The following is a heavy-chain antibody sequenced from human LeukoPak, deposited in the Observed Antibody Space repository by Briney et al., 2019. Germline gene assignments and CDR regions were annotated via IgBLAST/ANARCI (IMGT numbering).Heavy chain of an antibody. CDR2: IKQDGSEK. CDR1: GFTFSSYW. J-gene: IGHJ3*02. Sequence: PGGSLRLSCAASGFTFSSYWMSWVRQAPGKGLEWVANIKQDGSEKYYVDSVKGRFTISRDNAKNSLYLQMNSLRAEDTAVYYCARDYYDFWSGYSHDAFDIWGQGTMVTASS. CDR3: ARDYYDFWSGYSHDAFDI. V-gene: IGHV3-7*01. D-gene: IGHD3-3*01.